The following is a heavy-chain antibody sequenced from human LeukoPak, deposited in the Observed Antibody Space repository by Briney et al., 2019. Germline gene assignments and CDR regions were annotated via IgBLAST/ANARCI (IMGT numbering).Heavy chain of an antibody. V-gene: IGHV3-30-3*02. Sequence: GGSLRLSCAASGFTFSSYGMHWVRQGPGKGLEWVALVSYDGGSKYYADSVKGRITISRDNSKNTLHLQMNSLRTEDTAVYYWAKFKGGIAAAGNFFYYWGQETLVT. D-gene: IGHD6-25*01. CDR3: AKFKGGIAAAGNFFYY. CDR1: GFTFSSYG. CDR2: VSYDGGSK. J-gene: IGHJ4*02.